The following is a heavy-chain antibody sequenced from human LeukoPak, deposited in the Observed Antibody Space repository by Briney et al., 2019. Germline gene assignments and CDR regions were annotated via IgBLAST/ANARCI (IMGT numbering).Heavy chain of an antibody. J-gene: IGHJ4*02. CDR1: GFTFSDYY. Sequence: PGGSLRLSCAASGFTFSDYYMSWIRQAPGKGLEWVSYISSSSSYTNYADSVKGRFTISRDNAKNSLYLQMNSLRAEDTAVYYCARVDTVMAYYFDLWGQGTLVTVSS. CDR2: ISSSSSYT. V-gene: IGHV3-11*05. D-gene: IGHD5-18*01. CDR3: ARVDTVMAYYFDL.